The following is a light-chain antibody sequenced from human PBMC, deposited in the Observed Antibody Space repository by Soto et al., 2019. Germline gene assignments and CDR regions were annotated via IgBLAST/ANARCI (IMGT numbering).Light chain of an antibody. J-gene: IGKJ5*01. CDR3: MQTIQLGIT. CDR2: LGS. Sequence: DIVMTQSPLSLPVTPGEPASISCRSSQSLLHSNGYNYLDWYLQKPGQSPQLLIYLGSNRASGVPDRFSGSGSGTDFTLKISRVEAEDVGVYYCMQTIQLGITFGQGTRLEIK. CDR1: QSLLHSNGYNY. V-gene: IGKV2-28*01.